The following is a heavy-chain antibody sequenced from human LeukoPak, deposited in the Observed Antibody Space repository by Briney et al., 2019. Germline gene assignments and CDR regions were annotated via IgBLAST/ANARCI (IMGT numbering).Heavy chain of an antibody. Sequence: SETRSLTCTVSGGSISSYYWTWIRQPLGKGLEWIGYIYNSGSTNYNPSLKSRVTISLDTSRNQFSLKLTSVTAADTALYYCASEYCTSSTCRFDSWGQGTLVTVSS. J-gene: IGHJ4*02. CDR1: GGSISSYY. CDR3: ASEYCTSSTCRFDS. V-gene: IGHV4-59*01. CDR2: IYNSGST. D-gene: IGHD2-2*01.